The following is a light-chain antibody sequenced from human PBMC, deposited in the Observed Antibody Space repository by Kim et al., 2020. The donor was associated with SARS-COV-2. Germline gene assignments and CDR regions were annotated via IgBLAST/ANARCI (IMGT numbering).Light chain of an antibody. CDR3: QLRSKRSRALT. CDR1: QNIGTY. Sequence: LLTQSPATLSLSPGERATLSCRASQNIGTYLAWYQQKPGQAPRLLIYDTSNRATDIPTRFSGSGSGTDFTLTISSLEAEDFAVYYCQLRSKRSRALTFGGGTKVDIK. CDR2: DTS. V-gene: IGKV3-11*01. J-gene: IGKJ4*01.